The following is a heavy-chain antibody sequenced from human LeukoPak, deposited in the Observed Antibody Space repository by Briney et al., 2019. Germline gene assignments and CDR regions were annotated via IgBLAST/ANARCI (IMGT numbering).Heavy chain of an antibody. CDR2: INHSGST. D-gene: IGHD3-10*01. CDR3: ARDRHQITMVRGVIHNWFDP. V-gene: IGHV4-34*01. J-gene: IGHJ5*02. CDR1: GGSFSGYY. Sequence: SETLSLTCAVYGGSFSGYYWSWIRQPPGKGLEWIGEINHSGSTNYNPSLKSRVTISVDTSKNQFSLKLNSVTAADTAVYYCARDRHQITMVRGVIHNWFDPWGQGTLVTVSS.